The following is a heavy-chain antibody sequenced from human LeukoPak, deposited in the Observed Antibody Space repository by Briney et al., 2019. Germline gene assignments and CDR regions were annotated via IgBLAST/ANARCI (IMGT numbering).Heavy chain of an antibody. D-gene: IGHD3-22*01. CDR3: ARMASPRTYDSSGYYQYYFDY. V-gene: IGHV4-30-2*01. CDR2: IYHSGST. Sequence: SQTLSLTCTVSGGSISSGGYYWGWLRQPPGRGLEWIGYIYHSGSTYYNPSLKSRVTISVDRSKNQFSLKLSSVTAADTAVYYCARMASPRTYDSSGYYQYYFDYWGQGTLVTVSS. J-gene: IGHJ4*02. CDR1: GGSISSGGYY.